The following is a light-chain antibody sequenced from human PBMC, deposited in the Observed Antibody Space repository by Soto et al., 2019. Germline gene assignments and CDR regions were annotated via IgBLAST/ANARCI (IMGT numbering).Light chain of an antibody. CDR1: SSDVGGYNY. J-gene: IGLJ1*01. CDR3: SSYTSSSPYV. V-gene: IGLV2-14*01. Sequence: QSALTQPASVSGSPGQSITISCTGTSSDVGGYNYVSWYQQHPGKAPKLMIYEVSNRPSGVSNRFSGSKSGKTASLTISGLQDEDEADYYCSSYTSSSPYVFGTGTKLTVL. CDR2: EVS.